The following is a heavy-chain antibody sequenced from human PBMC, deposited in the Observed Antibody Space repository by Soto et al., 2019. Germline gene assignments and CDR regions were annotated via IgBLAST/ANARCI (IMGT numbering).Heavy chain of an antibody. CDR1: GFTFSSYA. Sequence: EVQLLESGGGLVQPGGSLRLSCAASGFTFSSYAMSWVRQAPGKGLEWVSAISGSGGSTYYADSVKGRFTISRDNSKNPLSRQMISLRAEDTAVYYCAKEGPPHRRYSSSPGGGHFDYWGQGTLVTVSS. V-gene: IGHV3-23*01. D-gene: IGHD6-6*01. J-gene: IGHJ4*02. CDR3: AKEGPPHRRYSSSPGGGHFDY. CDR2: ISGSGGST.